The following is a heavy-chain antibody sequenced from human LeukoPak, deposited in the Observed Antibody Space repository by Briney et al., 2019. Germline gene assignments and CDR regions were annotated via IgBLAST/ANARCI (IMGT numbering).Heavy chain of an antibody. V-gene: IGHV4-38-2*02. J-gene: IGHJ4*02. Sequence: SETLSLTCTVSGYSISSAYYWGWLRQPPGKGLEWIGNIYHGGRTYYNPSLKSRVTISVDTSKNQFSLKLSSVTAADTAVYYCARRLAVVTQEIDYWGQGTLVTVSS. D-gene: IGHD4-23*01. CDR3: ARRLAVVTQEIDY. CDR2: IYHGGRT. CDR1: GYSISSAYY.